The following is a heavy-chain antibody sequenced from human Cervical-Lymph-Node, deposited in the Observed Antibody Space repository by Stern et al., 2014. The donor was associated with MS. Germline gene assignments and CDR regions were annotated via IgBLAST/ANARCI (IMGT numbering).Heavy chain of an antibody. CDR1: GGSISSGSYY. CDR3: ARDDCSSTSCYYYYGMDV. J-gene: IGHJ6*02. Sequence: QVQLQESGPGLVKPSQTLSLTCTVSGGSISSGSYYWSWIRQPAGKGLEWIGRIYTSGSTNYNPSLKSRVTISVETSKNQFSLKRGSGTAADTAVYYCARDDCSSTSCYYYYGMDVWGQGTTVTVSS. CDR2: IYTSGST. V-gene: IGHV4-61*02. D-gene: IGHD2-2*01.